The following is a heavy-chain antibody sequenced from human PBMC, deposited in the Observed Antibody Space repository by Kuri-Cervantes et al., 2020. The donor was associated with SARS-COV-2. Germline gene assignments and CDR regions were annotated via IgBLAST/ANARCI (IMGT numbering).Heavy chain of an antibody. V-gene: IGHV1-18*01. CDR1: GYTFTSYG. D-gene: IGHD3-9*01. Sequence: ASVKVPCKASGYTFTSYGISWVRQAPGQGLEWMRWISAYNGNTNYAQKLQGRVTMTTDTSTSTAYMELRSLRSDDTAVYYCAREKLRYFDWSKPPTPEYYFDYWGQGTLVTVSS. CDR3: AREKLRYFDWSKPPTPEYYFDY. CDR2: ISAYNGNT. J-gene: IGHJ4*02.